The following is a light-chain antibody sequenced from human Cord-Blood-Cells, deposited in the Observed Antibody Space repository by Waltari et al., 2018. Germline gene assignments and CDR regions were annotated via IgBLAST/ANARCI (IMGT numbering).Light chain of an antibody. Sequence: DIQMTQSPSSMSASVGDRVTITCQASQDIINYLNWYQQKPGKAPKIRIYDASNVETGVPSRFSGSGSGTDCTFTISSLQPEDIATDYCQQYDNLPTIFTFGPGTKVDIK. CDR2: DAS. J-gene: IGKJ3*01. CDR3: QQYDNLPTIFT. V-gene: IGKV1-33*01. CDR1: QDIINY.